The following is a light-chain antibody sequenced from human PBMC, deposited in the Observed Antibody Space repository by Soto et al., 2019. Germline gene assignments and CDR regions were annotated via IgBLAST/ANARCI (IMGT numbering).Light chain of an antibody. J-gene: IGLJ1*01. CDR1: SSDVGGYNY. Sequence: QSALTQPASVSGSPGQWSTISCTGTSSDVGGYNYVSWYQQLPGKAPKLMIYDVSDRPSGVSNRFSGSKSGNTASLTISGLQAEDEADYYCSSYTSSSLYVFGTGTKLTVL. CDR2: DVS. V-gene: IGLV2-14*01. CDR3: SSYTSSSLYV.